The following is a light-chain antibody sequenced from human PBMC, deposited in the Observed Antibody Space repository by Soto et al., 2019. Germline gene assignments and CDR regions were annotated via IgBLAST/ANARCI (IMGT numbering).Light chain of an antibody. CDR2: EVS. V-gene: IGLV2-14*01. CDR3: SSYTSSSPYV. Sequence: QSALTQPASVSGSPGQSITISCTGTSSDVGTYNYVSWYQQHPGKAPKLMIYEVSNRPSGVSIRFSGSKSGNTASLTISGLQAEDEADYYCSSYTSSSPYVFGSGTKLTVL. CDR1: SSDVGTYNY. J-gene: IGLJ1*01.